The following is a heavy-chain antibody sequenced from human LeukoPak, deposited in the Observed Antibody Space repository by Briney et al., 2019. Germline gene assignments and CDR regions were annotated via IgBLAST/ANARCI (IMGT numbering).Heavy chain of an antibody. V-gene: IGHV4-39*07. D-gene: IGHD3-16*02. CDR3: ARALRRYFDY. CDR2: VDYDGTT. J-gene: IGHJ4*02. CDR1: GGSISSSSYY. Sequence: PSETLSLTCTVSGGSISSSSYYWAWIRQPPGKGLEWIGSVDYDGTTYYNPSLKSRVTISLDTSKNHFSPRLTSVTAADTAVYYRARALRRYFDYWGQGTLVTVSS.